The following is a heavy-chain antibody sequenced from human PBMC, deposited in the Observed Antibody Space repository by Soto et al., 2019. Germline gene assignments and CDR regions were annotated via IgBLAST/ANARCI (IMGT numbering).Heavy chain of an antibody. D-gene: IGHD2-21*01. V-gene: IGHV3-23*01. Sequence: GGSLRLSCTASGFMFNNSAMTWVRQAPGQGLQWVASVSDNGGSRGGTYYADSVKGRFTISRDNSKNTLYLQLDSLTGADTAVYYCASAKAVVIAALGIWGQGTMVTVPS. CDR2: VSDNGGSRGGT. CDR3: ASAKAVVIAALGI. CDR1: GFMFNNSA. J-gene: IGHJ3*02.